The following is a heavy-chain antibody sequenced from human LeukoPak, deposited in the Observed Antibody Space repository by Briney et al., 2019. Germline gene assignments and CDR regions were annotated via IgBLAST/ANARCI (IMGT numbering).Heavy chain of an antibody. V-gene: IGHV3-20*01. CDR1: GFTFRNYA. Sequence: PGASLRLSCAASGFTFRNYAMSWVRQAPGKGLEWVSGINWNGGSTGYADSVKGRFTISRDNAKNSLYLQMNSLRAEDTALYHCARGSNWNYYYFDYWGQGTLVTVSS. D-gene: IGHD1-7*01. J-gene: IGHJ4*02. CDR3: ARGSNWNYYYFDY. CDR2: INWNGGST.